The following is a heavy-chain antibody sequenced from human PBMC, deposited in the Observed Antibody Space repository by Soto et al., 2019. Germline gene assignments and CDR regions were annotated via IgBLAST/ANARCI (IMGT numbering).Heavy chain of an antibody. Sequence: QVQLVQSGAEVKKPGSSVKVSCKTSGVSFNNNGIGWVRQAPGHGLEWMGGVSPPFRTSNYSRKFQARISITAEASTGTVNMELSSLTSEDTAQYCCAMVLYYGSGSDSPFGMGARGQGTTSTVSS. CDR2: VSPPFRTS. CDR1: GVSFNNNG. J-gene: IGHJ6*02. D-gene: IGHD3-10*01. V-gene: IGHV1-69*01. CDR3: AMVLYYGSGSDSPFGMGA.